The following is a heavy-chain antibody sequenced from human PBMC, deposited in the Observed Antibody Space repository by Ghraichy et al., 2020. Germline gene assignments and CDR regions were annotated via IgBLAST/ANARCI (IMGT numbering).Heavy chain of an antibody. D-gene: IGHD2-2*01. CDR3: ARVPPCQFGSTSCPYWYFDL. CDR1: GYTFTSYG. V-gene: IGHV1-18*01. J-gene: IGHJ2*01. Sequence: ASVKVSCKASGYTFTSYGISWVRQAPGQGLEWMGWISAYNGDTNYAQKLQGRVTMTTDTSTSTAYMELRSLRSDDTAVYYCARVPPCQFGSTSCPYWYFDLWGRGTLVTVSS. CDR2: ISAYNGDT.